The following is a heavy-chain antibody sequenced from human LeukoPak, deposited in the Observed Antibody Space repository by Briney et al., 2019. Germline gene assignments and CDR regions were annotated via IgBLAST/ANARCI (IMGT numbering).Heavy chain of an antibody. CDR2: ISAYNGNT. J-gene: IGHJ4*02. D-gene: IGHD6-19*01. CDR3: ARDEGASGWYPFDY. Sequence: GASVKVSCKASGYTFTTYGISFVRQAPGQGLEWMGWISAYNGNTNYAQKLQGRVTMTTDTSTSTAYMELRSLRSEDTAVYYCARDEGASGWYPFDYWGQGTLVTVSS. V-gene: IGHV1-18*01. CDR1: GYTFTTYG.